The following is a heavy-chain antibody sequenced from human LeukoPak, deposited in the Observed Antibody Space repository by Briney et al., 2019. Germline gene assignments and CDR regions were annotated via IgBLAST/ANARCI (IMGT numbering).Heavy chain of an antibody. CDR1: GFTFEDYD. V-gene: IGHV3-20*04. J-gene: IGHJ3*02. Sequence: GGSLRLSCVVSGFTFEDYDINWVRQAPGKGLEWVSNINWNGGSTGYGDSVKGRFTISRDNAKNSVFLQMQSLRAHDTALYFCVREMLLGHACDIWGQGTMVIVSS. D-gene: IGHD2/OR15-2a*01. CDR3: VREMLLGHACDI. CDR2: INWNGGST.